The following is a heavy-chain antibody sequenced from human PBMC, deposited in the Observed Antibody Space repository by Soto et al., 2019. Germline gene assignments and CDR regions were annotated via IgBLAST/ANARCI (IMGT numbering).Heavy chain of an antibody. Sequence: GGSLRLSRAASGFTFSSYGMHWLRQAPGKGLEWVAVISYDGSNKYYADSVKGRFTISRDNAKNTLYLQMNSLRAEDTAVYYCAKDEKYHPFATGYGMDVGGQGTTVTVSS. J-gene: IGHJ6*02. V-gene: IGHV3-30*18. CDR3: AKDEKYHPFATGYGMDV. CDR1: GFTFSSYG. D-gene: IGHD2-15*01. CDR2: ISYDGSNK.